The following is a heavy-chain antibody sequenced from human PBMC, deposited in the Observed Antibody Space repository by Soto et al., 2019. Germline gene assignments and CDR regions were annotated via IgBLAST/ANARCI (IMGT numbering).Heavy chain of an antibody. J-gene: IGHJ5*02. Sequence: SETLSLTCTVSGGSISSDDYYWSWIRQPPGKGLEWIGYIYYSGSTYYNPSLKSRVTISVDTSKNQFSLKLSSVTAADTAVYYCARGPESFGVVILPFDPWGQGTLVTVSS. CDR2: IYYSGST. V-gene: IGHV4-30-4*01. D-gene: IGHD3-3*01. CDR3: ARGPESFGVVILPFDP. CDR1: GGSISSDDYY.